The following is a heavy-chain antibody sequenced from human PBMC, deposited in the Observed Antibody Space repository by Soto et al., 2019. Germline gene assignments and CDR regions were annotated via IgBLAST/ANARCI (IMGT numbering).Heavy chain of an antibody. CDR1: GLSVTANY. J-gene: IGHJ3*02. CDR3: ARRDDSETFDI. CDR2: IYRGGGT. V-gene: IGHV3-53*01. Sequence: EVQLVESGGGLIQPGGSLRLICAASGLSVTANYMTCFRQAPGKGLEWLSIIYRGGGTYYADSLKGRDIIYRDGSRNMVFRQMNSLTAEDAGVYYCARRDDSETFDIWGRGTVVNGSS. D-gene: IGHD5-18*01.